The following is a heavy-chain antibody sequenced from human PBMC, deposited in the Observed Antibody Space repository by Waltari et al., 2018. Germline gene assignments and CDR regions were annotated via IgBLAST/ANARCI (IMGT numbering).Heavy chain of an antibody. CDR3: ARGSMITFGGVIKEMDY. CDR2: IYYSGST. J-gene: IGHJ4*02. CDR1: GGSISSGGYY. Sequence: QVQLQESGPGLVKPSQTLSLPCTVPGGSISSGGYYWSWIRQHPGKGLEWIGYIYYSGSTYYNPSLKSRVTISVDTSKNQFSLKLSSVTAADTAVYYCARGSMITFGGVIKEMDYWGQGTLVTVSS. V-gene: IGHV4-31*03. D-gene: IGHD3-16*02.